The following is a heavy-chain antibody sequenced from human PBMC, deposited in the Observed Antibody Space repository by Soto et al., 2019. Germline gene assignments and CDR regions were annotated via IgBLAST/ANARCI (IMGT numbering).Heavy chain of an antibody. J-gene: IGHJ4*02. Sequence: EVQLVESGGGLVKPGGSLRLSCAASGFTFSNAWMSWVRQAPGKGLEWVGRIKSKTDGGTTDYAAPVKGRFTISRDDSKNTLYLQMNSLKTEDTAVYYCARALGGCSDGGCYSFAYWGQGTLVTVSS. V-gene: IGHV3-15*01. CDR3: ARALGGCSDGGCYSFAY. CDR2: IKSKTDGGTT. CDR1: GFTFSNAW. D-gene: IGHD2-15*01.